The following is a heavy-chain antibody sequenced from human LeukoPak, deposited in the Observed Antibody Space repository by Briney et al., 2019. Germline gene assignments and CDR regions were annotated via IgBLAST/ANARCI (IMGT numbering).Heavy chain of an antibody. CDR3: ARDLGSRGSYSFDI. Sequence: GGSLRLSCAASGFTFNDYAMHWVRQAPGKGLEWVSGISWNSGSIGYADSVKGRFTFSRDNAKNSLYLQMNSLRAEDTAVYYCARDLGSRGSYSFDIWGQGTMVTVSS. J-gene: IGHJ3*02. CDR1: GFTFNDYA. D-gene: IGHD1-26*01. V-gene: IGHV3-9*01. CDR2: ISWNSGSI.